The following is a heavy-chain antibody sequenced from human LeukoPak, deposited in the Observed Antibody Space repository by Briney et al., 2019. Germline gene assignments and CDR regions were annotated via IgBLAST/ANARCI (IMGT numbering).Heavy chain of an antibody. D-gene: IGHD3-16*02. Sequence: GGSLRLSRAASGFTFTNAWMSWVPRASGKGLEWGGRIQRKTDGGTTDYAAPVKGRFTISRDDSKDTLYLQMNNLKPEDTGVYYCTIDYDYAWGSYRLGFWGQGSLVTVSS. CDR2: IQRKTDGGTT. J-gene: IGHJ4*02. CDR3: TIDYDYAWGSYRLGF. V-gene: IGHV3-15*01. CDR1: GFTFTNAW.